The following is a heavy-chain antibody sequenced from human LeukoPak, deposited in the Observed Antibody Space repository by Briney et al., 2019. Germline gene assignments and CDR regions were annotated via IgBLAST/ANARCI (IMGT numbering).Heavy chain of an antibody. Sequence: SETLSLTCTVSGGSISSYYWSWIRQPPGKGLEWIGYIYYSGSTNYNPSLKSRVTISVDTSKNQFSLKLSSVTAADTAVYYCARCLPGQAEITMLQNWFDPWGQGTLVTVSS. D-gene: IGHD3-10*01. CDR3: ARCLPGQAEITMLQNWFDP. V-gene: IGHV4-59*08. CDR2: IYYSGST. J-gene: IGHJ5*02. CDR1: GGSISSYY.